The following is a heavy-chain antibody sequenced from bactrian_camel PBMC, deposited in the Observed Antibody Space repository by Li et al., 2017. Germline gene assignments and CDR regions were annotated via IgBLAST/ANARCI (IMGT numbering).Heavy chain of an antibody. J-gene: IGHJ4*01. D-gene: IGHD3*01. CDR2: IVTGGGST. CDR3: ATRIRGWAGCVSSGSDYNY. Sequence: HVQLVESGGGSVEVGGSLRLSCAASGFSHSTGCMGWFRQIPGQEREGVAAIVTGGGSTFYADSVKGRFTISKDNAKNTLYLQMNSLSPEDTAMYYCATRIRGWAGCVSSGSDYNYWGQGTQVTVS. V-gene: IGHV3S1*01. CDR1: GFSHSTGC.